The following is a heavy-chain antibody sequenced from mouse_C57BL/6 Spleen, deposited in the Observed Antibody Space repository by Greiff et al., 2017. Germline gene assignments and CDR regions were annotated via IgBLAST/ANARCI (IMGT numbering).Heavy chain of an antibody. CDR2: IDPENGDS. CDR3: TTSGWLLVDY. D-gene: IGHD2-3*01. CDR1: GFNIKDDY. Sequence: DVKLQESGAELVRPGASVKLSCTASGFNIKDDYMHWVKQRPEQGLEWIGWIDPENGDSEYASKFQGKATITADTSSNTAYLQLSSLTSEDTAVYYCTTSGWLLVDYWGQGTTLTVSS. V-gene: IGHV14-4*01. J-gene: IGHJ2*01.